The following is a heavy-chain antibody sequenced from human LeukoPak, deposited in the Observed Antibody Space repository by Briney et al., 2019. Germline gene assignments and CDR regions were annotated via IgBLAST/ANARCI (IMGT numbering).Heavy chain of an antibody. J-gene: IGHJ4*02. D-gene: IGHD3-10*01. CDR3: ASRPYYYGSGSYYDY. CDR2: INHSGST. Sequence: KPSETLSLTCAVYGGSFSGYYWSWIRQPPGKGLEWIGEINHSGSTNYNPSLKSRVTISVDTSKNQFSLKLSSVTAADTAVYYCASRPYYYGSGSYYDYWGQGTLVTVSS. V-gene: IGHV4-34*01. CDR1: GGSFSGYY.